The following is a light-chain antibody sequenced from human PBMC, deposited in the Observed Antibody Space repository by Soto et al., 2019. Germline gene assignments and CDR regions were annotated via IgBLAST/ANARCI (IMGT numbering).Light chain of an antibody. CDR2: AAS. CDR3: QQADTFPLT. CDR1: QGISSW. J-gene: IGKJ4*01. Sequence: DIQMTQSPSSVSASVGDRVIITCQASQGISSWLSWYQKKPGEAPNLLIYAASRLQRGVPSRFSGSGSGTDFTLTISSLQPEDFATYYCQQADTFPLTFGGGTKVEIK. V-gene: IGKV1D-12*01.